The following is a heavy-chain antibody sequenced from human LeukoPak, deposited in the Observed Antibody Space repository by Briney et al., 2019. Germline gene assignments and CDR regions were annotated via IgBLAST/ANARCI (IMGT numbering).Heavy chain of an antibody. CDR1: GFTLSRYG. Sequence: GGSLRLSCAASGFTLSRYGMHWVRQAPGKGLEWVAFIRFDGSIKYYADSVKGRFAISRDNSKNTLYLQMNSLRAEDTAVYYCAKVVTIFGVVIDNWFDPWGQGTLVTVSS. D-gene: IGHD3-3*01. CDR3: AKVVTIFGVVIDNWFDP. CDR2: IRFDGSIK. J-gene: IGHJ5*02. V-gene: IGHV3-30*02.